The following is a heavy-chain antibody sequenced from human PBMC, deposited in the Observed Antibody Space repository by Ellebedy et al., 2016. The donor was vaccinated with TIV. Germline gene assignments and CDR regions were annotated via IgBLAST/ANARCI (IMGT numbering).Heavy chain of an antibody. V-gene: IGHV3-23*01. D-gene: IGHD1-26*01. CDR2: ISGSGGST. J-gene: IGHJ3*02. CDR3: AKDRIGSDYDAFDI. CDR1: GFTFSSYA. Sequence: GESLKISXAASGFTFSSYAMSWVRQAPGKGLEWVSAISGSGGSTYYADSVKGRFTMSRDSSKNTLYMQMNSLRGDDTAVYYCAKDRIGSDYDAFDIWGQGTMVTVSS.